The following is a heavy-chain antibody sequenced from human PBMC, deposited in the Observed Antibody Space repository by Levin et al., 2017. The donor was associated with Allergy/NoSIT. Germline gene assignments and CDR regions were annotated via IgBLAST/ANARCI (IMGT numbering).Heavy chain of an antibody. V-gene: IGHV4-59*01. CDR3: ARGEEAHCSSTSCYVGGDAFDS. J-gene: IGHJ3*02. CDR2: IYYSGST. CDR1: GGSISSYY. D-gene: IGHD2-2*01. Sequence: SETLSLTCTVSGGSISSYYWSWIRQPPGKGLEWIGYIYYSGSTNYNPSLKSRVTISVDTSKNQFSLKLSSVTAADTAVYYCARGEEAHCSSTSCYVGGDAFDSWGQGTMVTVSS.